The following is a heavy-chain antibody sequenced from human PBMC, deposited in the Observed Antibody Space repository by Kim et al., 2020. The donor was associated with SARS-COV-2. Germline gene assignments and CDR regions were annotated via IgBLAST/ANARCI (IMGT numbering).Heavy chain of an antibody. CDR2: ISGSGGST. CDR1: GITFSSYA. D-gene: IGHD5-18*01. Sequence: GGSLRLSCAASGITFSSYAMSWVRQAPGKGLEWVSAISGSGGSTYYADSVKGRFTISRDNSKNTLYLQMNSLRAEDTAVYYCAKENPRTGYSYALGDYFDYWGQGTLVTVSS. V-gene: IGHV3-23*01. CDR3: AKENPRTGYSYALGDYFDY. J-gene: IGHJ4*02.